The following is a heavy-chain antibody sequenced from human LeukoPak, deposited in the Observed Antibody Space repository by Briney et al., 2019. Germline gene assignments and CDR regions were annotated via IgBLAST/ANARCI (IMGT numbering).Heavy chain of an antibody. CDR2: VYYSGST. CDR3: ARLGRSDGYHPKYYYGMDV. V-gene: IGHV4-59*12. Sequence: PETLSLPCTVSGASIRGYYWTSIPHPPGKGLEWSGYVYYSGSTNYNPSLKSRVTISVDTSKSLFSLRLSSVTAADTAVYYCARLGRSDGYHPKYYYGMDVWGQGTTATVSS. D-gene: IGHD5-24*01. CDR1: GASIRGYY. J-gene: IGHJ6*02.